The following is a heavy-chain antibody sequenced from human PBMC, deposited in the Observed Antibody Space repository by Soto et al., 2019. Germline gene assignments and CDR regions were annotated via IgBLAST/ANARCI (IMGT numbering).Heavy chain of an antibody. V-gene: IGHV3-74*01. Sequence: RRSCAASGFTFSSYWMHWVRQAPGKGLVWVSRINSDGSSTSYADSVKGRFTISRDNAKNTLYLQMNSLRAEDTAVYYCARDFWNYVIPLDYWGQGTLVTVSS. J-gene: IGHJ4*02. CDR3: ARDFWNYVIPLDY. CDR2: INSDGSST. D-gene: IGHD1-7*01. CDR1: GFTFSSYW.